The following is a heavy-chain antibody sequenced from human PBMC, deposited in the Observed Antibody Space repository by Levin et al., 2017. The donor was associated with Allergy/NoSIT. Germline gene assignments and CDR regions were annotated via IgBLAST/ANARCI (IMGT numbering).Heavy chain of an antibody. CDR2: MRQDGGEQ. CDR3: ARDASHDFGERRMDY. CDR1: GFIFSNHW. Sequence: PGGSLRLSCAGSGFIFSNHWMSWVRQAPGKGLEWVANMRQDGGEQHYVDSVKGRFTISRDNAKNLVVLQMDSLRVEDTAVYFCARDASHDFGERRMDYWGQGILVTVSS. J-gene: IGHJ4*02. V-gene: IGHV3-7*04. D-gene: IGHD4-17*01.